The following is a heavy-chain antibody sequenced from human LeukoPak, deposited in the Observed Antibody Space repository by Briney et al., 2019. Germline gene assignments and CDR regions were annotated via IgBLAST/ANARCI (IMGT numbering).Heavy chain of an antibody. CDR3: ARGKRFHYYYYYMDV. V-gene: IGHV4-34*01. J-gene: IGHJ6*03. CDR2: INHSGGT. CDR1: GGSFSGYY. Sequence: SETLSLTCAVYGGSFSGYYGSGIRQPPGEGVEGIGEINHSGGTNYNPSLKSRVAISVDTSKTQSSLKLSSVPAADTAVHYCARGKRFHYYYYYMDVWGKGTTVTVSS.